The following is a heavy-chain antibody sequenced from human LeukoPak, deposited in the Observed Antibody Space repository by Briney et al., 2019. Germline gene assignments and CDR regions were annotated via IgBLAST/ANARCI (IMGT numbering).Heavy chain of an antibody. CDR3: ARGGSISWSPYYFEN. CDR1: GGSVSSGSYY. CDR2: IYSSGST. Sequence: SETLSLTCTVSGGSVSSGSYYWSWIRQPPGKGLEWIGYIYSSGSTNYKPSLKSRVTISKDTSKNQFSLKLTSVTAADTAVYYCARGGSISWSPYYFENWGQGTLVTVSS. V-gene: IGHV4-61*01. D-gene: IGHD6-13*01. J-gene: IGHJ4*02.